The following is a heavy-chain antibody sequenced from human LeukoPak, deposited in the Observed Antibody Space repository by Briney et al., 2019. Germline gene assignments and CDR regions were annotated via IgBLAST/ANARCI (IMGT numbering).Heavy chain of an antibody. Sequence: GALRLSCGASGFTFSDYYMSWIRQTPGKGLEWLAYISTSASSIDYADSVKGRFTVSRDNGKNSLFLQMNSLRAEDTAIYYCVRVKGGWLGEKTYDYLGQGTLVTVSP. CDR3: VRVKGGWLGEKTYDY. CDR1: GFTFSDYY. J-gene: IGHJ4*02. V-gene: IGHV3-11*01. CDR2: ISTSASSI. D-gene: IGHD5-24*01.